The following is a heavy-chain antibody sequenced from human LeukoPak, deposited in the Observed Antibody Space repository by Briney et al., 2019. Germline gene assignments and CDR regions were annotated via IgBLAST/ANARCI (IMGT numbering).Heavy chain of an antibody. J-gene: IGHJ4*02. V-gene: IGHV3-23*01. CDR1: GFTFSSYA. CDR3: AKDLKSGYYFGHFDY. CDR2: ISGSGGST. D-gene: IGHD3-22*01. Sequence: LPGGSLRLSCAASGFTFSSYAMSWVRQAPGKGLEWVSAISGSGGSTYYADSVKGRFTISRDNSKNTLYLQMNSLRAEDTAVYYCAKDLKSGYYFGHFDYWGQGTLVTVSS.